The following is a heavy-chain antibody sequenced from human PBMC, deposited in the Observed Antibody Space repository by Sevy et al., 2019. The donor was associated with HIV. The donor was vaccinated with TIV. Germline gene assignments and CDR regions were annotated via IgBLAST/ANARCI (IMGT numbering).Heavy chain of an antibody. J-gene: IGHJ5*02. D-gene: IGHD2-15*01. CDR1: GFTFSSYS. V-gene: IGHV3-21*01. CDR2: IGSSSSYI. CDR3: ARDHSHDSGSTSWFDP. Sequence: GGSLRLSCAASGFTFSSYSMNWVRQAPGKGLEGVSSIGSSSSYIYYADSVNGRFTISRDNAKNSLYLQMNSLRAEDTAVYYCARDHSHDSGSTSWFDPWGLGTLVTVSS.